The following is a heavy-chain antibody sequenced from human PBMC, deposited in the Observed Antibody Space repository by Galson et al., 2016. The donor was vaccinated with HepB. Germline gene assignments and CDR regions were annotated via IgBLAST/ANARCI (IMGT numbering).Heavy chain of an antibody. Sequence: CAVSGASISGHYWSWIRQPPGKGLEWIGYVHYSGITNYNPSLKSRVSISIDTSKTHFSLGLTSLTVADTAIYYCARDGRAWVGLDVWGQGTTVTVSS. V-gene: IGHV4-59*11. CDR3: ARDGRAWVGLDV. D-gene: IGHD3/OR15-3a*01. CDR2: VHYSGIT. J-gene: IGHJ6*02. CDR1: GASISGHY.